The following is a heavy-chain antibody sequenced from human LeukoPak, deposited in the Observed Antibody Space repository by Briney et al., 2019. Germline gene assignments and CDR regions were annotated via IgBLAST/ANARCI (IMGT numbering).Heavy chain of an antibody. CDR3: ARGFTSSSSFSASYYYYMGV. Sequence: SVKVSCKASGGTFSSYAISRVRQAPGQGLEWMGGIIPIFGTANYAQKFQGRVTITTDESTSTAYMELSSLRSEDTAVYYCARGFTSSSSFSASYYYYMGVWGKGTTVTVSS. CDR1: GGTFSSYA. CDR2: IIPIFGTA. J-gene: IGHJ6*03. V-gene: IGHV1-69*05. D-gene: IGHD6-6*01.